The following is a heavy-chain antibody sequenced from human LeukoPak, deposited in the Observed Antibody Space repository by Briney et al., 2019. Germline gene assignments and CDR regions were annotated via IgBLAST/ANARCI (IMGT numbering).Heavy chain of an antibody. CDR1: GFTFNADT. CDR2: IDRSSGSK. D-gene: IGHD2-21*02. CDR3: VRGDRRDF. J-gene: IGHJ4*02. Sequence: GGSLRLSCAASGFTFNADTMNWVRQAPGKGLEWLSSIDRSSGSKFYADSVRGRFIISTDNAKKSLYLQMNSLRADDSAEYYCVRGDRRDFWGQGTLVIVSS. V-gene: IGHV3-21*01.